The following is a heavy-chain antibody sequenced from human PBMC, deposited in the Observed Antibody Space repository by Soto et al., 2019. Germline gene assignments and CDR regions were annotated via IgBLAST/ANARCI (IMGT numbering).Heavy chain of an antibody. D-gene: IGHD3-22*01. V-gene: IGHV1-46*01. CDR3: ARGLDYDSRGYHYLSDY. Sequence: QVQLVQSGAEVKKPGASVKVSCKASGYTFTSYYMHWVRQAPGQGLEWMGIINPSGGSASYAQKFQARATLTRDTSSRTVYLVLNSIVSEYTPTYFCARGLDYDSRGYHYLSDYWGEGTLVTVSS. J-gene: IGHJ4*02. CDR1: GYTFTSYY. CDR2: INPSGGSA.